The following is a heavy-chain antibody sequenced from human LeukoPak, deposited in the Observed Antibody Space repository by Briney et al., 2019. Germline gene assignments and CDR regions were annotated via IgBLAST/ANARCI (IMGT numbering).Heavy chain of an antibody. J-gene: IGHJ6*03. CDR3: ARVVDYGDYGSPGYYYYMDV. V-gene: IGHV4-39*07. Sequence: SETLSLTCTVSGGSISSSTYYWGWIRQPPGKGLEWIGSIYYSGSTYYTPSLKSRVTISVDTSKNQFSLKLSSVTAADTAVYYCARVVDYGDYGSPGYYYYMDVWGKGTTVTVSS. CDR2: IYYSGST. CDR1: GGSISSSTYY. D-gene: IGHD4-17*01.